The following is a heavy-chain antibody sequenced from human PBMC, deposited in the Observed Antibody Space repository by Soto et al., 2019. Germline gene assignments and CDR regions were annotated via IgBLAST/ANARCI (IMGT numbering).Heavy chain of an antibody. Sequence: GESLKISCKGSGYSFTSYWIGWVRQMPGKGLEWMGIIYPGDSDTRYSPSFQGQVTISADKSISTAYLQWSSLKASDTAMYYCARRCVDYGDLPAYFDYWGQGTLVIVAS. J-gene: IGHJ4*02. CDR1: GYSFTSYW. D-gene: IGHD4-17*01. V-gene: IGHV5-51*01. CDR3: ARRCVDYGDLPAYFDY. CDR2: IYPGDSDT.